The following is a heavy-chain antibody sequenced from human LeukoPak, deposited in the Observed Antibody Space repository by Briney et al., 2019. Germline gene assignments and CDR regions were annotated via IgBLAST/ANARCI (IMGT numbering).Heavy chain of an antibody. CDR1: GFTFSSYA. CDR3: TKEIGRLGVPLYDY. V-gene: IGHV3-23*01. CDR2: ISDNGGGP. J-gene: IGHJ4*02. Sequence: GGSLRLSCAASGFTFSSYAMSWVRQAPGEGLEWVAGISDNGGGPYYADSLKGRFTISRDNSKNILYLQMNSLRAEDTAVYYCTKEIGRLGVPLYDYWGRGTLVTASS. D-gene: IGHD3/OR15-3a*01.